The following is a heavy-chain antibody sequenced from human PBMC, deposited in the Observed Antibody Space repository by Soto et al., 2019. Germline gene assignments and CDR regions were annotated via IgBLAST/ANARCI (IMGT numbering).Heavy chain of an antibody. Sequence: GGSLRLSCAASGFTFSSYAMSWVRQAPGKGLEWVSAISGSGGSTYYADSVKGRFTISRDNSKNTLYLQMNSLRAEDTAVYYCAPLERHCSSTSCYEGYWGQGTLVTVSS. CDR1: GFTFSSYA. J-gene: IGHJ4*02. D-gene: IGHD2-2*01. CDR2: ISGSGGST. V-gene: IGHV3-23*01. CDR3: APLERHCSSTSCYEGY.